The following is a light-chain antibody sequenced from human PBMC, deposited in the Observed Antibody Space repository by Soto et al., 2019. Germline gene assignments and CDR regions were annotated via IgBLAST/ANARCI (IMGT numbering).Light chain of an antibody. CDR3: SSYPGGNKM. CDR2: EVT. Sequence: QSVLTQPPSASGSPGQSVTISCTGISSDVGDYNYVSWYQQHPGKAPKLMIYEVTKRPSGVPDRFSGSKSGNTASLTVSGLQAEDEADYYCSSYPGGNKMFGGGTKLTVL. V-gene: IGLV2-8*01. J-gene: IGLJ3*02. CDR1: SSDVGDYNY.